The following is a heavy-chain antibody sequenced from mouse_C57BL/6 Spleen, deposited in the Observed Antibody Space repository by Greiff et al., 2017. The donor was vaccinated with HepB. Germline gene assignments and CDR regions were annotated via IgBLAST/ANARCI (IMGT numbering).Heavy chain of an antibody. Sequence: QVQLQQPGAELVKPGASVKLSCKASGYTFTSYWMQWVKQRPGQGLEWIGEIDPSDSYTNYNQKFKGKATLTVDTSSSTAYMQLSSLTSEDSAVYYCAPSLLLYGYWGKGTTLTVSS. CDR2: IDPSDSYT. CDR3: APSLLLYGY. J-gene: IGHJ2*01. D-gene: IGHD2-12*01. V-gene: IGHV1-50*01. CDR1: GYTFTSYW.